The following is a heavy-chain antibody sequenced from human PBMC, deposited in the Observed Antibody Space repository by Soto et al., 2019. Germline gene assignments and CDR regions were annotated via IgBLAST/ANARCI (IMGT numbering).Heavy chain of an antibody. J-gene: IGHJ6*03. CDR1: GFTFSSYW. D-gene: IGHD6-13*01. Sequence: GGSLRLSCAASGFTFSSYWMSWVRQAPGKGLEWVANIKQDGSEKYYVDSVKGRFTISRDNAKNSLYLQMNSLRAEDTAVYYCARAGSLGPYSSSGYYYYYYMDVWGKGTTVTVSS. V-gene: IGHV3-7*01. CDR3: ARAGSLGPYSSSGYYYYYYMDV. CDR2: IKQDGSEK.